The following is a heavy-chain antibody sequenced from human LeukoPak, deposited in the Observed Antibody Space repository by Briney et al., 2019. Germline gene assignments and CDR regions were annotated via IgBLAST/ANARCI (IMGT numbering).Heavy chain of an antibody. CDR3: ARESRRIAAAGPSYYMDV. D-gene: IGHD6-13*01. Sequence: SETLSLTCTVSGGSISSSSYYWGWIRQPPGKGLEWIGSIYYSGSTYYNPSLKSRVTISVDTSKNQFSLMVNSVTAADTAVYYCARESRRIAAAGPSYYMDVWGRGTTVTVSS. V-gene: IGHV4-39*07. CDR1: GGSISSSSYY. CDR2: IYYSGST. J-gene: IGHJ6*03.